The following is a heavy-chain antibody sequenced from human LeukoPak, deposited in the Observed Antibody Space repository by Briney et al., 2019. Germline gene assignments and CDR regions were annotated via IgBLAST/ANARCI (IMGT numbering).Heavy chain of an antibody. CDR1: GFSFSSYS. Sequence: PGGSLRLSCAASGFSFSSYSMHWVRQAPGKGLEWVAFIRYDGSNKYYADSVKGRFTISRDNSKNTLYLQMNSLRAEDTAVYYCARVNTAMVKPNYFDYWGQGTLVTVSS. J-gene: IGHJ4*02. V-gene: IGHV3-30*02. CDR2: IRYDGSNK. CDR3: ARVNTAMVKPNYFDY. D-gene: IGHD5-18*01.